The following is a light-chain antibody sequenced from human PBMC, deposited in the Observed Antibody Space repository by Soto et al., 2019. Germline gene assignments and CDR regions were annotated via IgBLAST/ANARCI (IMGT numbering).Light chain of an antibody. Sequence: EIVMTQSPATLSVSPGERATLSCRASQSVSSNLAWYQQKPGQAPRLLIYGASTRATGIPARFSGSGSGTEFTLTISSLQSEDFAVCYCQQYNNWPTWTFGRGTKVDIK. CDR3: QQYNNWPTWT. CDR2: GAS. CDR1: QSVSSN. V-gene: IGKV3-15*01. J-gene: IGKJ1*01.